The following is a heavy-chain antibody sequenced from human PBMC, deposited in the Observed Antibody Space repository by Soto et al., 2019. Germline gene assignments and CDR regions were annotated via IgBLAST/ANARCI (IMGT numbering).Heavy chain of an antibody. CDR1: GGSISTPGYS. CDR2: VYHNGNA. D-gene: IGHD3-22*01. J-gene: IGHJ4*02. V-gene: IGHV4-30-2*01. CDR3: ARATFIRKGYYDATDYYYFDY. Sequence: QLQLQESGSGLVMTSQTLSLTCTVSGGSISTPGYSWSWIRQPPGKAPEWIGYVYHNGNAYPKPSLKSRVTISVDRSKNEFSLRLSSVTAADTAVYYCARATFIRKGYYDATDYYYFDYWGQGTLVTVSS.